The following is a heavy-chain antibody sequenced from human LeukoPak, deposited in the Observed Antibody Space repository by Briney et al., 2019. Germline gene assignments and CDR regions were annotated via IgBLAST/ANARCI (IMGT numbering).Heavy chain of an antibody. Sequence: SETLSLTCTVSGGSISSYYWSCIRQPPGKGLEWIGYIYYSGSTNYNPSLKSRVTISVDMSKNQFSLKLSSVTAADTAVYYCAREDYYYYGMDVWGQGTAVTVSS. J-gene: IGHJ6*02. CDR2: IYYSGST. V-gene: IGHV4-59*01. CDR1: GGSISSYY. CDR3: AREDYYYYGMDV.